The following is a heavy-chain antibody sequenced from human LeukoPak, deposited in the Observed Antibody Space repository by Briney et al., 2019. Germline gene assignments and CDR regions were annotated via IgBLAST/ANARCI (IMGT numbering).Heavy chain of an antibody. V-gene: IGHV4-39*07. Sequence: PSETLSLTCTVSGGSISGSSYHWGWIRQPPGKGLEWIGSINHWGHTYYNPSLESRVTISVDTSKNQFSLRVRSVTAADTAVYYCASGVSSVYFEHWGQGILVTVSS. CDR2: INHWGHT. D-gene: IGHD2-2*01. CDR1: GGSISGSSYH. CDR3: ASGVSSVYFEH. J-gene: IGHJ1*01.